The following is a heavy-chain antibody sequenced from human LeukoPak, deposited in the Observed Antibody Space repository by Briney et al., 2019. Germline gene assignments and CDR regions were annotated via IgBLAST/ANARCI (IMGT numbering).Heavy chain of an antibody. J-gene: IGHJ6*03. V-gene: IGHV3-23*01. CDR2: ISGSGGST. Sequence: GGSLRLSCAASGFTFSSYAMSWVRQAPGKGLGWVSAISGSGGSTYYADSVKGRFTISRDNSKNTLYLQMNSLRAEDTAVYYCAKGANDFWSGYSFEYYYYYMDVWGKGATVTVSS. CDR3: AKGANDFWSGYSFEYYYYYMDV. CDR1: GFTFSSYA. D-gene: IGHD3-3*01.